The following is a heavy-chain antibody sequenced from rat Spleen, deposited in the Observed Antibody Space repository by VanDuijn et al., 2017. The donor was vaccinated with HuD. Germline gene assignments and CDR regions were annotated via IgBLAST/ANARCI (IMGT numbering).Heavy chain of an antibody. D-gene: IGHD1-7*01. CDR3: TSMGNYFNY. Sequence: EVQLVESDGGLVQPGRSLKLSCAASGFTLSDHFMAWIRQAPTKGLEWVASISPSGGNTYYRDSVKGRFTISRDNAKTTLSLQMDSLRSEDTAPYYGTSMGNYFNYWGQGVRVTGSS. J-gene: IGHJ2*01. CDR1: GFTLSDHF. V-gene: IGHV5-25*01. CDR2: ISPSGGNT.